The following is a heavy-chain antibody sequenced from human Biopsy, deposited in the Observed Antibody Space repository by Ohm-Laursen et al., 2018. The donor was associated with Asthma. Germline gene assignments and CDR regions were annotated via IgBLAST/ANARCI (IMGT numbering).Heavy chain of an antibody. D-gene: IGHD6-19*01. CDR3: ARGDSSGWSHYYFDY. CDR1: RFTVSRDH. Sequence: SLRLSCAASRFTVSRDHMFWVRQAPGKGLEGVSVIYSGGTSHTADSVRGRFTISRDFSKNTLHLQMHSLRVEDTAVYYCARGDSSGWSHYYFDYWGQGTLVTVSS. V-gene: IGHV3-53*01. CDR2: IYSGGTS. J-gene: IGHJ4*02.